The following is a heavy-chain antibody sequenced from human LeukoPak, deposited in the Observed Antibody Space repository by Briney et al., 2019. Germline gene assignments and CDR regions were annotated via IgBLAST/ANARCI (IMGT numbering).Heavy chain of an antibody. D-gene: IGHD3-22*01. CDR3: AKDHMSSGYYFYFQH. V-gene: IGHV3-23*01. CDR2: ISGSSGST. Sequence: PGGSLRLSCAASGFTFSSYAMSWVRQAPGKGLEWVSAISGSSGSTYYADSVKGRFTISRDNSKNTLYLQMNSLRAEDTAVYYCAKDHMSSGYYFYFQHWGQGTLVTVSS. J-gene: IGHJ1*01. CDR1: GFTFSSYA.